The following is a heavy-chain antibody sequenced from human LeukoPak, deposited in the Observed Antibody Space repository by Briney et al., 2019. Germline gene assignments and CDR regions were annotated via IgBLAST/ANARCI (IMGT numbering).Heavy chain of an antibody. CDR3: ASGKGY. V-gene: IGHV4-31*03. D-gene: IGHD4-23*01. J-gene: IGHJ4*02. CDR2: IYYSGSA. Sequence: QSSETLSLTCTVSGGSISSGGYSWSWVRQHPGKGLEWIGYIYYSGSAYYNPSLKSRLTISVDTSKNQFSLKLSSVTAADTVMYYCASGKGYWGQGTLVTVSS. CDR1: GGSISSGGYS.